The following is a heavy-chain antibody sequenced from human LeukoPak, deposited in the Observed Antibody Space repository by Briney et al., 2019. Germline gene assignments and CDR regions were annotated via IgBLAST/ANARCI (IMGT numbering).Heavy chain of an antibody. CDR2: INHSGST. V-gene: IGHV4-34*01. J-gene: IGHJ4*02. CDR1: GGSFSNYY. CDR3: ARPYCSAGNCYSNFDS. D-gene: IGHD2-15*01. Sequence: SETLSPTCAVYGGSFSNYYWSWIRQPPGKGLEWIGEINHSGSTDYNPSLKSRVTISVDTSKKQFSLKLSSVTAADTAVYYCARPYCSAGNCYSNFDSWGQGTLVTVSS.